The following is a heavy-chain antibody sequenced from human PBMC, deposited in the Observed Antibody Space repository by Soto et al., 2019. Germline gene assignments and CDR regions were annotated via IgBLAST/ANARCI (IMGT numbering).Heavy chain of an antibody. Sequence: PSETLSRTCTVSGGSISSYYWSCIRQPPGKGLEWIGYIYYSGSTNYNPSLKSRVTISVDTSKNQFSLKLSSVTAADTAVYYCARQGYYYDSSGYWRPFDYWGQGTLVTVSS. CDR1: GGSISSYY. CDR3: ARQGYYYDSSGYWRPFDY. D-gene: IGHD3-22*01. J-gene: IGHJ4*02. V-gene: IGHV4-59*08. CDR2: IYYSGST.